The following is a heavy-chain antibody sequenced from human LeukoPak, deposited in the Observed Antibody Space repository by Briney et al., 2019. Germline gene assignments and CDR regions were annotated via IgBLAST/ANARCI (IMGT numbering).Heavy chain of an antibody. CDR2: ISYDGSNK. CDR3: ARVRAPGVLRYFDWYFDY. Sequence: GGSLRLSCAASGFTFSSYAMHWVRQAPGKGLEWVAVISYDGSNKYYADSVKGRFTISRDNSKNTLYLQMNSLRAEDTAVYYCARVRAPGVLRYFDWYFDYWGQGTLVTVSS. V-gene: IGHV3-30-3*01. J-gene: IGHJ4*02. D-gene: IGHD3-9*01. CDR1: GFTFSSYA.